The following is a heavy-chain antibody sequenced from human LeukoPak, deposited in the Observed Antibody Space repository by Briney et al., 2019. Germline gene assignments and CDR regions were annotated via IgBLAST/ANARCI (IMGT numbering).Heavy chain of an antibody. Sequence: SVKVSCKASGGTFSSYAISWVRQAPGQGLEWMGRIIPILGIANYAQKFQGRVTITADKSTSTAYMELGSLRSEDTAVYYCARDPRDGYNRAVRAFDIWGQGTMVTVS. CDR2: IIPILGIA. CDR3: ARDPRDGYNRAVRAFDI. V-gene: IGHV1-69*04. CDR1: GGTFSSYA. D-gene: IGHD5-24*01. J-gene: IGHJ3*02.